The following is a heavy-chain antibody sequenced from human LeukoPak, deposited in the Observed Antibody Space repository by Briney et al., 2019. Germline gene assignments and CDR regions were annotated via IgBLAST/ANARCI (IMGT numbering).Heavy chain of an antibody. J-gene: IGHJ4*02. CDR3: ARSAYLHRSGYYYDY. Sequence: GGSLRLSCEASGFTFSSYWMHWVRQAPGEGLVWVSRINTDGTTTTYADSVKGRFTISRDNAKNTLYLQMNSLRVEDMAVYYCARSAYLHRSGYYYDYWGQGALVTVSS. V-gene: IGHV3-74*01. CDR1: GFTFSSYW. D-gene: IGHD3-22*01. CDR2: INTDGTTT.